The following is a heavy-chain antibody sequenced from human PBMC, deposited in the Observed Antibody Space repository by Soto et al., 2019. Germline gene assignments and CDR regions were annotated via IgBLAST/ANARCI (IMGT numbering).Heavy chain of an antibody. CDR3: VRGFYDSGGYSAPFDS. CDR1: GVSISNFY. CDR2: ISYSGST. D-gene: IGHD3-22*01. V-gene: IGHV4-59*01. J-gene: IGHJ4*02. Sequence: QVQLQESGPGLVKPSETLSLTCTVSGVSISNFYWSWIRQPPGKGLEWIGYISYSGSTNYNPSLKSPVTISVDTSKSQFSLQLRSVTAADTAVYDCVRGFYDSGGYSAPFDSWGQGTLVTVSS.